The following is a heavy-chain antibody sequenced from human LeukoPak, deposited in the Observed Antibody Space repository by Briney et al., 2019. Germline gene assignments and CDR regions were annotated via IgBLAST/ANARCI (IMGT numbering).Heavy chain of an antibody. CDR3: ARERQNKDFWSGGDY. D-gene: IGHD3-3*01. V-gene: IGHV3-7*01. CDR2: IKQDGSEQ. CDR1: GITVSNNY. J-gene: IGHJ4*02. Sequence: GGSLRLSCAASGITVSNNYMSWVRQAPGKGLEWVANIKQDGSEQYYVDSVKGRFTISRDNAKNSLYLQMNTLRPEDTAVYYCARERQNKDFWSGGDYWGQGTLVTVSS.